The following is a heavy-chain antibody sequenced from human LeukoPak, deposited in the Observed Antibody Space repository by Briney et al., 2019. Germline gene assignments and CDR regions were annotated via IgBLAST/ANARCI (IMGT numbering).Heavy chain of an antibody. CDR2: IYSGGST. CDR3: ARGRMTPGFDY. J-gene: IGHJ4*02. V-gene: IGHV3-53*01. D-gene: IGHD2/OR15-2a*01. CDR1: GFTVSSNY. Sequence: SGGSLRLSCAASGFTVSSNYMSWVRQAPGKGLEWVSVIYSGGSTYYADSVKGRFTISRDNSKNTLYLQMNSLRAEGTAVYYCARGRMTPGFDYWGQGTLVTVSS.